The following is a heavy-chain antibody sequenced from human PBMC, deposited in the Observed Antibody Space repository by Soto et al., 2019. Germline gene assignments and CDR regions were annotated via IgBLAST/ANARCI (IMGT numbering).Heavy chain of an antibody. V-gene: IGHV1-69*06. Sequence: QVQLVQSGAEVRKPGSSVKVSCKASGGTFTTYDISWVRQAPGQGLEWMGGIIPLFDATKYAQKFQGRVTITAAKSTGTDYMELSSMRSEDTALYYCAIDRSSSCYNGPFYFDSWGPGTLVNVSS. CDR3: AIDRSSSCYNGPFYFDS. J-gene: IGHJ4*02. D-gene: IGHD2-15*01. CDR1: GGTFTTYD. CDR2: IIPLFDAT.